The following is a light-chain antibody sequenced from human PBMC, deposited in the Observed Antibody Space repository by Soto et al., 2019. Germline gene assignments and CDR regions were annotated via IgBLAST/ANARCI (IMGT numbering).Light chain of an antibody. CDR2: DAS. Sequence: DIQMTQSPSTLSESVVGGVTITFLASQSISSWLAWYQQKPGKATKLMIYDASSLESGVKSRFSGRGSGTEFTLTIRSLQPDDFATYYCQQYNSYYQTCGKGPKVDIK. CDR3: QQYNSYYQT. CDR1: QSISSW. V-gene: IGKV1-5*01. J-gene: IGKJ1*01.